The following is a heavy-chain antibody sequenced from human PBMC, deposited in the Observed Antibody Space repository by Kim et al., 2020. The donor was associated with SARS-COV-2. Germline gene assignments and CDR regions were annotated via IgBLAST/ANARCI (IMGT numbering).Heavy chain of an antibody. V-gene: IGHV3-23*01. CDR1: GFTFSSYA. Sequence: GGSLRLSCAASGFTFSSYAMSWVRQAPGKGLEWVSAISGSGGSTYYADSVKGRFTISRDNSKNTLCLQRNSLRAEDTAVYYCATTMGGYDSRNTWGQGTLVTVSS. J-gene: IGHJ5*02. D-gene: IGHD3-22*01. CDR3: ATTMGGYDSRNT. CDR2: ISGSGGST.